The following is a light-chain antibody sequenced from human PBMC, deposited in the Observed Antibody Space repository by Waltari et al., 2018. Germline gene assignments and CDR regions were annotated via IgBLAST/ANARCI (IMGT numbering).Light chain of an antibody. V-gene: IGLV2-11*01. J-gene: IGLJ2*01. CDR3: CSYAGSYTLAV. CDR1: INDVGGYNY. Sequence: QSALTQPRSVSGAPGQSVTISCTGTINDVGGYNYVSWYQQHPGKAPKLIIYDVSKRPSGVPDRFSGSKSGNTASLTISGLQAEDEADYYCCSYAGSYTLAVFGGGTKLTVL. CDR2: DVS.